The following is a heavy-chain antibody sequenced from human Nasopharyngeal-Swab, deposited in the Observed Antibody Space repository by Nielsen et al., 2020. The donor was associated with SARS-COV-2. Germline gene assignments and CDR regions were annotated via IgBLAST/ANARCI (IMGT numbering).Heavy chain of an antibody. CDR2: IYYSGST. CDR1: GGSISSGGYY. D-gene: IGHD3-22*01. CDR3: ARAPIVVVITAFDY. Sequence: LRLSCTVSGGSISSGGYYWSWIRQHPGKGLEWIGYIYYSGSTYCNPSLKSRVTISVDTSKNQFSLKLSSVTAADTAVYYCARAPIVVVITAFDYWGQGTLVTVSS. V-gene: IGHV4-31*03. J-gene: IGHJ4*02.